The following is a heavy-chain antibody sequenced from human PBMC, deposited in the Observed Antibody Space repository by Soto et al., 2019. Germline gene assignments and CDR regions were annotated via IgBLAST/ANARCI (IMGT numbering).Heavy chain of an antibody. V-gene: IGHV4-4*02. D-gene: IGHD3-10*01. CDR1: GGSISSSNW. J-gene: IGHJ5*02. CDR3: AREITMVRGVKFSWFDP. Sequence: SETLSLTCAVSGGSISSSNWWSWVRQPPGKGLEWIGEIYHSGSTNYNPSLKSRVTISVDKSKNQFSLKLSSVTAADTAVYYCAREITMVRGVKFSWFDPWGQGTLVTASS. CDR2: IYHSGST.